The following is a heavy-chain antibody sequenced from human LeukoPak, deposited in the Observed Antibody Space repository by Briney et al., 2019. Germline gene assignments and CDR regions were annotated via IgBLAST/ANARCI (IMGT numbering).Heavy chain of an antibody. D-gene: IGHD6-19*01. V-gene: IGHV3-30*02. CDR1: GFTFSSYG. CDR2: IRYDGSNK. CDR3: ARDTYRQWLTQGGYFQH. Sequence: PPGGSLRLSCAASGFTFSSYGIHWVRQAPGKGLEWVAFIRYDGSNKYYADSVKGRFTISRDNSKNTLYLQMNSLRDEDTAVYYCARDTYRQWLTQGGYFQHWGQGTLVTVSS. J-gene: IGHJ1*01.